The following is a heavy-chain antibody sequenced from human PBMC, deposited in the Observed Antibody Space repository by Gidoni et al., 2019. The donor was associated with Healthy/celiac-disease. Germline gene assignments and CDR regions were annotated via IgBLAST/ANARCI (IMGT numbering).Heavy chain of an antibody. CDR3: ARSSSGWTDAFDI. J-gene: IGHJ3*02. V-gene: IGHV3-21*01. CDR2: IRSSSSYI. CDR1: GFTFSSYS. Sequence: EVQLVESGGGLVKPGGSLRLSCAASGFTFSSYSMNCVRQAPGKGLEWVSSIRSSSSYIYYADTVKGRFTISRENAKNSLYLQMNSLRAEDTAVYYCARSSSGWTDAFDIWGQGTMVTVSS. D-gene: IGHD6-19*01.